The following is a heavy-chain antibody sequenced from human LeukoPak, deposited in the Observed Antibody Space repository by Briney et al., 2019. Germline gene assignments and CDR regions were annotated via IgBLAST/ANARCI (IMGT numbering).Heavy chain of an antibody. J-gene: IGHJ3*02. V-gene: IGHV3-30-3*01. CDR1: GFIFRSYA. CDR3: AKDRDRRDWYKDAFDI. CDR2: LSYDGTNK. D-gene: IGHD3/OR15-3a*01. Sequence: GRSLRLSCAASGFIFRSYAMHWVRQAPGKGLEWVADLSYDGTNKYYIDSVKGRFTISRDNSKNTLYLQMNSLRAEDTAVYYCAKDRDRRDWYKDAFDIWGQGTMVTVSS.